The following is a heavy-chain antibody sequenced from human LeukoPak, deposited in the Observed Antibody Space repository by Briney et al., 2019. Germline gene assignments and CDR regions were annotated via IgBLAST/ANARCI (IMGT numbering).Heavy chain of an antibody. J-gene: IGHJ4*02. CDR1: GGTFSSYA. CDR3: ARDSGDSHCYGY. Sequence: SENVSCKASGGTFSSYAISRVQQAPGPGLEGMGGNIPIFGTANYAQKFKSRVTITADESTSPAYLELSSLRSEDTAVYYCARDSGDSHCYGYWGKGTLVTVSS. V-gene: IGHV1-69*13. CDR2: NIPIFGTA. D-gene: IGHD4-17*01.